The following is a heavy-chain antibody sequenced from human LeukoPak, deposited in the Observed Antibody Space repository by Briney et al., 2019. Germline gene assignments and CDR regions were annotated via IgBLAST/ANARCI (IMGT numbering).Heavy chain of an antibody. CDR2: ISWNSGSI. J-gene: IGHJ6*02. CDR3: ARGRRQQPYYYYGMDV. D-gene: IGHD6-13*01. Sequence: GGSLRLSCAASGFTFDDYAMHWVRQAPGKGLEWVSGISWNSGSIGYADSVKGRFTISRDNAKNSLYLQMNSLRAEDTAVYYCARGRRQQPYYYYGMDVWGQGTTVTVSS. V-gene: IGHV3-9*01. CDR1: GFTFDDYA.